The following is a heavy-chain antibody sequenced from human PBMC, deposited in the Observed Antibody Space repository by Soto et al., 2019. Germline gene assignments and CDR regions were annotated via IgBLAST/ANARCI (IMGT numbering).Heavy chain of an antibody. CDR1: GDSVSSNSVV. J-gene: IGHJ5*02. CDR2: TYFRSKWYS. Sequence: SQTLSLTCDISGDSVSSNSVVWNWIRQSPSRGFEWLGRTYFRSKWYSDYAVSVRSRITIKADTSKNQVSLQLNPVTPEDTAVYYSARGRADFSKDSRFDPWGQGTLVTVSS. CDR3: ARGRADFSKDSRFDP. V-gene: IGHV6-1*01.